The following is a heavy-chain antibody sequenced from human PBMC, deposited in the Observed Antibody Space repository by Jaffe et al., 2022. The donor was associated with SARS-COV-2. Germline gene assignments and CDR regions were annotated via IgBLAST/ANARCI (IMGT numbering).Heavy chain of an antibody. D-gene: IGHD4-17*01. Sequence: QLQLQELGPGLVKPSETLSLTCSVSGGSISNSRFHWGWIRQTPGKGPEWIGSVYYTGRTYYNPSLKSRVTISVDTSKNQFSLKLRSVTATDTAVYYCAAPTVTPLGLWGKGITVIVSS. CDR1: GGSISNSRFH. CDR2: VYYTGRT. V-gene: IGHV4-39*01. J-gene: IGHJ6*04. CDR3: AAPTVTPLGL.